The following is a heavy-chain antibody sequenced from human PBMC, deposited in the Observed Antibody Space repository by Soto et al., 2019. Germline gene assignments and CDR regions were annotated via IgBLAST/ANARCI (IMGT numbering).Heavy chain of an antibody. CDR2: ISYDGATK. D-gene: IGHD1-1*01. J-gene: IGHJ4*02. Sequence: QVQLVESGGGVVQPGRSLRLSCAASGFTFSSYGMHWVRQAPGKGLEWVAVISYDGATKYYADSVKGRFTISRDNSKNTLYLQMNSLRPEDTAMYYCAKSFGSNWDVCDYWGQGTLVTVSS. CDR3: AKSFGSNWDVCDY. CDR1: GFTFSSYG. V-gene: IGHV3-30*18.